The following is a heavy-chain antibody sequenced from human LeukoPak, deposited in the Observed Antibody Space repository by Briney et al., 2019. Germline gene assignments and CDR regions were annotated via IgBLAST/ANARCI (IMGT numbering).Heavy chain of an antibody. CDR1: GFTFSSYW. Sequence: GGFLRLSCAASGFTFSSYWMSWVRQAPGKGLEGVANIKQDGSEKYYVDSVKGRFTISRDNAKNSLYLQMNSLRAEDTAVYYCARDRYYDSSVDYWGQGTLVTVSS. J-gene: IGHJ4*02. V-gene: IGHV3-7*01. CDR3: ARDRYYDSSVDY. CDR2: IKQDGSEK. D-gene: IGHD3-22*01.